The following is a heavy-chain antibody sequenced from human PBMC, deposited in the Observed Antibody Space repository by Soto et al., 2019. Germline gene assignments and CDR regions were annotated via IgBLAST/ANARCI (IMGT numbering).Heavy chain of an antibody. D-gene: IGHD6-6*01. V-gene: IGHV4-59*01. J-gene: IGHJ4*02. CDR1: GGSISSYY. CDR2: IYYSGST. CDR3: ASGTVYSSSSPLDY. Sequence: SETLSLTCTVSGGSISSYYWSWIRQPPGKGLEWIGYIYYSGSTNYNPSLKSRVTISVDTSKNQFSLKLSSVTAADTAVYYCASGTVYSSSSPLDYWGQGTLVTVSS.